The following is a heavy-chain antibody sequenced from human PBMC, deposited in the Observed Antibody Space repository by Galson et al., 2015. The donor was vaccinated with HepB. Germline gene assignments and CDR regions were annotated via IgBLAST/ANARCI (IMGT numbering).Heavy chain of an antibody. CDR3: ARLGDNIVARYIDY. J-gene: IGHJ4*01. D-gene: IGHD2-21*01. V-gene: IGHV5-51*01. Sequence: QSGAEVKEPGESLKISCKGSGYRFTSYWIAWARQMPGKGLEWMGSIYPGDSDTRYSPSFQGQVTISADKSITTAYLHWSSLKASDTAMYYCARLGDNIVARYIDYWGHGTLVTVSS. CDR1: GYRFTSYW. CDR2: IYPGDSDT.